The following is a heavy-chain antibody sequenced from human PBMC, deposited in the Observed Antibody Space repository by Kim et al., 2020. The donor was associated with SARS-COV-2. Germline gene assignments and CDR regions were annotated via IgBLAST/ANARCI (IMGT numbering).Heavy chain of an antibody. CDR3: ARGRAGVGPSPIFGLGPYYYDYAMDV. Sequence: SETLSLTCAVYGGSFSAYSWIWIRQAPGKGLEWIGEVNHSGITKYHPSLKSRVTISVDTSKNQFSLKLPSVTAADTAVFYCARGRAGVGPSPIFGLGPYYYDYAMDVWGKGTTVTVSP. CDR1: GGSFSAYS. J-gene: IGHJ6*04. CDR2: VNHSGIT. V-gene: IGHV4-34*01. D-gene: IGHD3-3*01.